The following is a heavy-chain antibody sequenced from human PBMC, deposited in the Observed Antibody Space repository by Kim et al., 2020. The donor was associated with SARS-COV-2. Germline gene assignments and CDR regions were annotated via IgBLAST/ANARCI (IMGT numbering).Heavy chain of an antibody. CDR2: INPSGGNT. J-gene: IGHJ3*02. D-gene: IGHD1-26*01. V-gene: IGHV1-46*01. CDR1: GYTFTSYF. Sequence: ASVKVSCKASGYTFTSYFMHWVRQAPGQGLEWMGIINPSGGNTSYAQKFQGRVTMTRDTSTSTVYMGLSSLRSEDTAVYYCARTPTLGAAFDIWGQGTMVTVSS. CDR3: ARTPTLGAAFDI.